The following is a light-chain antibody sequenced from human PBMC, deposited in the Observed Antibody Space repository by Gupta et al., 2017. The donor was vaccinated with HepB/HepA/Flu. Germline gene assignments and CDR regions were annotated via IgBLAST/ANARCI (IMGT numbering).Light chain of an antibody. CDR2: NAA. J-gene: IGKJ4*01. V-gene: IGKV3-11*01. CDR1: QSVGTA. CDR3: HQRSSWPPDLS. Sequence: IALTQSTATLSLSPGERAILSCRASQSVGTALAWYHQLPGQAPRLVIHNAATRATGIPDRFSGNGSESVFSLTISNLEPEDFGLYFCHQRSSWPPDLSFGGGTRVEMK.